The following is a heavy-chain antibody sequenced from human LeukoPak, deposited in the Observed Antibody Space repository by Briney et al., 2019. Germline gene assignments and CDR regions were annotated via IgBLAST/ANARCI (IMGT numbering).Heavy chain of an antibody. CDR2: IKQDGSEK. CDR1: GFTFSSWW. CDR3: TKDSVAMVTTSDY. D-gene: IGHD5-18*01. V-gene: IGHV3-7*03. Sequence: LAGGSLRLSCAASGFTFSSWWMTWVRQAPGKGLEWVANIKQDGSEKNYVDSVKGRFTTSRDNAKNSLYLQMNSLRPEDTALYYCTKDSVAMVTTSDYWGQGTLVTVSS. J-gene: IGHJ4*02.